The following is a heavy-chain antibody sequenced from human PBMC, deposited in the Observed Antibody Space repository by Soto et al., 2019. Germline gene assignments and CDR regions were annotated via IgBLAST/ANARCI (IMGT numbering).Heavy chain of an antibody. CDR3: AIDSGGAYNYGMDV. V-gene: IGHV3-30-3*01. CDR1: GFTFSTYS. J-gene: IGHJ6*02. CDR2: ISNDGTNK. Sequence: QVQLVESGGGVVQPGRSLRLSCAASGFTFSTYSMHWVRQAPGKGLAWVAIISNDGTNKYYADSVKGRFTISRDNPKNTLYLQMNSLRPEDTAVYHCAIDSGGAYNYGMDVWGQGTTVTVSS. D-gene: IGHD3-10*01.